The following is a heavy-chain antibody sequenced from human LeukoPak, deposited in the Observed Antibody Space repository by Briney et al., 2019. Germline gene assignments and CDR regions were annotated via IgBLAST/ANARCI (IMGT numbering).Heavy chain of an antibody. D-gene: IGHD2-15*01. Sequence: GGTLRLPCAASGLTFSNYGMRWLPQAPGKGGEGVSANTGSGEDEHYEHSVHGRFTISRDNSKNTLYLQMNSLRAEDTAVYYCAKESSGGYYFDYWGQGTLVTVSS. J-gene: IGHJ4*02. CDR3: AKESSGGYYFDY. V-gene: IGHV3-23*01. CDR1: GLTFSNYG. CDR2: NTGSGEDE.